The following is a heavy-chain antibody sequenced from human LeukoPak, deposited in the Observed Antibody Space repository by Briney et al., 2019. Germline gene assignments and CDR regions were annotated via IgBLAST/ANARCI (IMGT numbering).Heavy chain of an antibody. J-gene: IGHJ4*02. CDR1: GFTFSSYD. V-gene: IGHV3-23*01. CDR3: AKDGYCSGGSCSDSNFDY. CDR2: ISGSGGST. Sequence: PGGSLRLSCAASGFTFSSYDMSWVRQAPGKGLEWVSAISGSGGSTYYTHSVRGRFAISRDNSKNTLYLQMNSLRAEDTAVYYCAKDGYCSGGSCSDSNFDYWGQGTLVTVSS. D-gene: IGHD2-15*01.